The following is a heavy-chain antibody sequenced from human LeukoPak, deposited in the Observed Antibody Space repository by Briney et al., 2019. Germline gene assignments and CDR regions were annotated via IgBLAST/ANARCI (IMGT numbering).Heavy chain of an antibody. CDR2: IIPIFGTA. Sequence: SVKVSCKASGGTFSSYAISWVRQAPGQGLEWMGGIIPIFGTANYAQKFQGRVTITTDESTSTAYMELSSLRFEDTAVYYCASGAYDSSRYYPYYFDYWGQGTLVTVSS. J-gene: IGHJ4*02. V-gene: IGHV1-69*05. D-gene: IGHD3-22*01. CDR1: GGTFSSYA. CDR3: ASGAYDSSRYYPYYFDY.